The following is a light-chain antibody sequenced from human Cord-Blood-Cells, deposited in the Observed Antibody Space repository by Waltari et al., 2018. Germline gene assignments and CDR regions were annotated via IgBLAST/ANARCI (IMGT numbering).Light chain of an antibody. J-gene: IGKJ5*01. CDR1: QSLLHSNGYNY. Sequence: DIVMTQSPLSLPVTPGEPASISCRSSQSLLHSNGYNYLDWYLQKPGQSPQLLIYLGSNRASGVPDRFSGSGSGTDFTLKISRVEAEDVGVYYCMQALQTDHLGQGTRLEIK. V-gene: IGKV2-28*01. CDR3: MQALQTDH. CDR2: LGS.